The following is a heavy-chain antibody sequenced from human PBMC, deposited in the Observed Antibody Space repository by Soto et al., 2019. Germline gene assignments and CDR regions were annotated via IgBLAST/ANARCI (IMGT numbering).Heavy chain of an antibody. Sequence: GESLKISCKGSGYSFTSYWISWVRQMPGKGLEWMGRIDPSDSYTNYSPSFQGHVTISADKSISTAYLQWSSLKASDTAMYYCAGSLQTRDWFDPWGQGTLVTVSS. CDR2: IDPSDSYT. CDR3: AGSLQTRDWFDP. J-gene: IGHJ5*02. V-gene: IGHV5-10-1*01. CDR1: GYSFTSYW. D-gene: IGHD3-10*01.